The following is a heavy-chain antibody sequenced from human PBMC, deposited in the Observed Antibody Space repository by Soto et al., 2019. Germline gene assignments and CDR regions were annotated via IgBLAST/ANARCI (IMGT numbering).Heavy chain of an antibody. CDR3: AKDRFPNDSICYYSIVIES. D-gene: IGHD3-22*01. CDR1: GFTFSSYG. CDR2: ISYDGSNK. J-gene: IGHJ4*02. V-gene: IGHV3-30*18. Sequence: GGSLRLSCAASGFTFSSYGMHWVRQAPGKGLEWVAVISYDGSNKYYADSVKGRFTISRDNSKNTLYLQMNSLRAEDTAFFFFAKDRFPNDSICYYSIVIESWGQGTLVTVSS.